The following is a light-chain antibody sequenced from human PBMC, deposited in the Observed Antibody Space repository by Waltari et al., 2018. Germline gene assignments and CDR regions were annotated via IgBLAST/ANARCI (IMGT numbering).Light chain of an antibody. CDR3: QTGGHGTWV. J-gene: IGLJ3*02. Sequence: QLVLTQSPSASASLGASVKLTCTLSSGHSSNVIAWLQQQPEKGPRLLMKVNSDGSHRKGDGIPDRFSGSSSGAERYLSISSLQSEDEADYFCQTGGHGTWVFGGGTKLTVL. V-gene: IGLV4-69*01. CDR1: SGHSSNV. CDR2: VNSDGSH.